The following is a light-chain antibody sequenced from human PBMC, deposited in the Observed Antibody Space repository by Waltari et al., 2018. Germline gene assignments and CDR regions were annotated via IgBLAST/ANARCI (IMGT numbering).Light chain of an antibody. V-gene: IGLV2-23*02. CDR1: SSDVGGYNY. CDR3: CSYAGRGVV. CDR2: DVS. J-gene: IGLJ2*01. Sequence: QSALTQPASVSGSPGQSITISCTGTSSDVGGYNYVSWYQQHPGKAPKLMIYDVSKRPSGVSNRFSGSKSGNTASLTISGLQAEDEADYYCCSYAGRGVVFGGGTKLTVL.